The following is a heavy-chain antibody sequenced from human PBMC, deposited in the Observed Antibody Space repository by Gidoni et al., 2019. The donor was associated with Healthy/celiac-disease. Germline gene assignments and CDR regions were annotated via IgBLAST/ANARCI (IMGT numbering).Heavy chain of an antibody. J-gene: IGHJ4*02. V-gene: IGHV3-33*01. CDR1: EFTFSSYG. CDR3: ARDSDDRFFDY. CDR2: IWYDGSNK. D-gene: IGHD3-16*02. Sequence: QVQVVVSGWGVVQPGRSLSSSCAASEFTFSSYGMHWVRQAPGKGLEWVAVIWYDGSNKYYADSVKGRFTISRDKSKNTLYLQMNSLRAEDTAVYYCARDSDDRFFDYWGQGTLVTVSS.